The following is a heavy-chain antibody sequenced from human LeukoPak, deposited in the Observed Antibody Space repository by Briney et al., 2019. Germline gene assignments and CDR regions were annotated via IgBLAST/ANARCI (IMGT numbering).Heavy chain of an antibody. J-gene: IGHJ4*02. CDR2: IYTSGST. V-gene: IGHV4-59*10. D-gene: IGHD6-19*01. CDR1: GGSFRGYY. CDR3: ARVPYSSGWYDY. Sequence: SETLSLTCAVYGGSFRGYYWTWIRQPAGKGLEWIGRIYTSGSTNHNPSLKSRVTMSVDTSKNQFSLKLSSVTAADTAVYYCARVPYSSGWYDYWGQGTLVTVSS.